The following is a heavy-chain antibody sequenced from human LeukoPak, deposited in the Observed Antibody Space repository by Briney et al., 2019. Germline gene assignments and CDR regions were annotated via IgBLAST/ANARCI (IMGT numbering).Heavy chain of an antibody. V-gene: IGHV4-34*01. Sequence: SSETLSLTCAVYGGSFSGYYWSWIRQPPGKGLEWIGEINHSGSTNYNPSPKSRVTISVDTSKNQFSLKLSSVTAADTAVYYCARGLYGSGSYYMAPNWFDPWGQGTLVTVSS. CDR2: INHSGST. CDR3: ARGLYGSGSYYMAPNWFDP. D-gene: IGHD3-10*01. CDR1: GGSFSGYY. J-gene: IGHJ5*02.